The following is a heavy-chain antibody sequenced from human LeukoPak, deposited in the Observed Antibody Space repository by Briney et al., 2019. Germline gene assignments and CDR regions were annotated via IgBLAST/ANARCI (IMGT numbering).Heavy chain of an antibody. Sequence: GRSLRLSCAASGFTFDDYAMHWVRQAPGKGLEWVSGISWNSGSIGYADSVKGRFTISRDNAKNSLYLQVNSLRAEDMALYYCASGGSWDAFDIWGQGTMVTVSS. CDR2: ISWNSGSI. V-gene: IGHV3-9*03. D-gene: IGHD1-26*01. CDR1: GFTFDDYA. CDR3: ASGGSWDAFDI. J-gene: IGHJ3*02.